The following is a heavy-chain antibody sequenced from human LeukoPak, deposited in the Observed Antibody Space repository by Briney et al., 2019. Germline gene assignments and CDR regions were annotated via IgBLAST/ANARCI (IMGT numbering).Heavy chain of an antibody. CDR2: STYSGSN. V-gene: IGHV4-30-4*01. CDR3: ARGGVGGYDYFDS. CDR1: GGSISSDVYY. D-gene: IGHD5-12*01. J-gene: IGHJ4*02. Sequence: SETLCLSCAVSGGSISSDVYYWSWIRPPPGQGLEWIGHSTYSGSNDSNPSLRSRVTISVDTSKTQCTLKLNSVTAAETAMYFCARGGVGGYDYFDSSGQRTPVAVSP.